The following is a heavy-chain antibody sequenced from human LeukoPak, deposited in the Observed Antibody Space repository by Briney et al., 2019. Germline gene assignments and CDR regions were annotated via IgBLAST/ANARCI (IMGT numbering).Heavy chain of an antibody. CDR1: GFTFSSYW. J-gene: IGHJ6*02. Sequence: SGGSLRLSCAASGFTFSSYWMHWVRQAPGKGLVWVSRINSDGSSTSYADSVKGRFTISRDNAKNTLYLQINSLRAEDTAVYYCARDPSPGYSYGQRGGMDVWGQGTTVTVSS. V-gene: IGHV3-74*01. D-gene: IGHD5-18*01. CDR2: INSDGSST. CDR3: ARDPSPGYSYGQRGGMDV.